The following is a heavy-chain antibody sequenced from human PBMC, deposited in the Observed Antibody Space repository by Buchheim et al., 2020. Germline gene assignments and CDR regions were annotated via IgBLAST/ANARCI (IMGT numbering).Heavy chain of an antibody. D-gene: IGHD2-15*01. Sequence: QVQLQQWGAGLLKPSETLSLTCAVYGGSFSGYYWSWIRQPPGKGLEWIGEINHSGSTNYNPSLKSRVTISVDTPKNQLSLKLSSVTAADTAVYYCARCAAWYGNNWFDPWGQGTL. CDR3: ARCAAWYGNNWFDP. J-gene: IGHJ5*02. V-gene: IGHV4-34*01. CDR2: INHSGST. CDR1: GGSFSGYY.